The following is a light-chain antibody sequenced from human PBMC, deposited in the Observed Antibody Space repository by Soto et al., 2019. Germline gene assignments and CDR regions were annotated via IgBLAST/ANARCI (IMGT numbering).Light chain of an antibody. CDR3: QQRSNWPIT. CDR1: QSVSSY. J-gene: IGKJ5*01. V-gene: IGKV3-11*01. CDR2: DAS. Sequence: EVLLTQPRSTVYLSAEDTDTIYCRASQSVSSYLAWYQQKPGQAPRLLIYDASNRATGIPARFSGSGSGTDFTLTISSLEPEDFAVYYCQQRSNWPITFGQGTRLEIK.